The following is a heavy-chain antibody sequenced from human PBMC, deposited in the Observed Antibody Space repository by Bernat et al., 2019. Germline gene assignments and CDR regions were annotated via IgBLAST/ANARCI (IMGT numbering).Heavy chain of an antibody. CDR3: ARAKLDSSYLDY. CDR1: GGSISSYY. D-gene: IGHD6-6*01. J-gene: IGHJ4*02. CDR2: IYYSGST. V-gene: IGHV4-59*01. Sequence: QVQLQESGPGLVKPSETLSLTCTVSGGSISSYYWSWNRQPPGKGLEWIGYIYYSGSTNYNPSLKSRVTISVDTSKNQFSLKLSSVTAADTAVYYCARAKLDSSYLDYWGQGTLVTVSS.